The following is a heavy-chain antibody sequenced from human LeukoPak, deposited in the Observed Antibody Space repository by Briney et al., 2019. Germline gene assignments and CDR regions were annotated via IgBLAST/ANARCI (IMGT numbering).Heavy chain of an antibody. V-gene: IGHV3-33*01. Sequence: GGSLRLSCAASGFTFSSYGMHWVRQAPGKGLEWVAVIWYDGSNKYYADSVKGGFTISRDNSKNTLYLQMSSLRAEDTAVYYCARDRIYHYFDYWGQGTLVTVSS. D-gene: IGHD5/OR15-5a*01. J-gene: IGHJ4*02. CDR1: GFTFSSYG. CDR2: IWYDGSNK. CDR3: ARDRIYHYFDY.